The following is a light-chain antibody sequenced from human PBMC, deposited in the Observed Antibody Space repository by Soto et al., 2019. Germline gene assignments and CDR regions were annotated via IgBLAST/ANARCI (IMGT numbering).Light chain of an antibody. CDR2: GTS. CDR3: QQYTGPPTT. J-gene: IGKJ5*01. CDR1: QSLTSRY. V-gene: IGKV3-20*01. Sequence: EIVLTHSPGTLSLSPGERATLSCRASQSLTSRYLALYRQKPGRAPRLLIYGTSSRATGIPDRFSGSGSGTDFTLTISRLEPEDFAVYYCQQYTGPPTTFGQGTRLEIK.